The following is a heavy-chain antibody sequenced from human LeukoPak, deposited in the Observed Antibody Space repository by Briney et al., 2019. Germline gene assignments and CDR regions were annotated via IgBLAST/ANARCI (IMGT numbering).Heavy chain of an antibody. D-gene: IGHD2-2*01. CDR1: GFTLRSYT. V-gene: IGHV3-21*01. CDR2: ISDNSNYI. CDR3: ANHFACGSTSCPPFDS. J-gene: IGHJ4*02. Sequence: GGSLRLSCAASGFTLRSYTMNWVRQAPGKGLEWVSSISDNSNYIYYSDSVEGRFTISRDNAKNSLYLQMNSLRVEDTAVYYCANHFACGSTSCPPFDSWGQGTLVTVSS.